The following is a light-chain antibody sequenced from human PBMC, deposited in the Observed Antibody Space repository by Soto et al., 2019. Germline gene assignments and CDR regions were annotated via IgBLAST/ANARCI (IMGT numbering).Light chain of an antibody. CDR1: QSVSNTY. J-gene: IGKJ5*01. Sequence: IVLRQSPGTLSLSPGERATLSCRTSQSVSNTYVAWYQQKPGQAPRLLIYDTSSRVTGIPDRFSGSGSGTDFTLTISRLEPEDFAVFYCQQYGTSEIIFGQGTRLE. CDR3: QQYGTSEII. CDR2: DTS. V-gene: IGKV3-20*01.